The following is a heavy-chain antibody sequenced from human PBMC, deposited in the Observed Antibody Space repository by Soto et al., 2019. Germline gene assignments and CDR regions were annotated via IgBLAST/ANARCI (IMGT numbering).Heavy chain of an antibody. CDR1: GFTFSSYG. D-gene: IGHD4-17*01. J-gene: IGHJ3*01. Sequence: QVQLVESGGGVVQPGRSLRLSCAASGFTFSSYGMHWVRQAPGKGLEWVTLISYDGSNKYYVDSVKGRFTISRDNSKNTLYLQMDSLRTEDTAVYFRTRAFVYGDYVSAFDVWGQGTMVTLSS. CDR3: TRAFVYGDYVSAFDV. CDR2: ISYDGSNK. V-gene: IGHV3-33*01.